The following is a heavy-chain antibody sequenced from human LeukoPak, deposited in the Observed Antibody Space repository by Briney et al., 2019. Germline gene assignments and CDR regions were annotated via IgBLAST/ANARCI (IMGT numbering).Heavy chain of an antibody. CDR1: GFTLSRYW. CDR2: ISSDGSST. Sequence: GGSLRLSCVASGFTLSRYWIRWVRQAPGKGLVWVSSISSDGSSTSYADSVKGRFTISRDNAKNTLSLQMNSLRAEDTAVYYCARVHGSYYFDYWGQGILVPVSS. D-gene: IGHD3-10*01. J-gene: IGHJ4*02. CDR3: ARVHGSYYFDY. V-gene: IGHV3-74*01.